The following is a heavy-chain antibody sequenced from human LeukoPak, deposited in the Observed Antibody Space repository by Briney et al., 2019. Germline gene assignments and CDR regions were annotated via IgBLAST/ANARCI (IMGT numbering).Heavy chain of an antibody. CDR3: ARSPVATAVNYWFDP. CDR1: GFTFSSHA. V-gene: IGHV3-30*04. Sequence: PGGSLRLSCAASGFTFSSHAIHWVRQAPGKGLEWVAVISYDGRNKYYADSVKGRFTISRDNSKNTLYLQMDSLRVEDMAVYYCARSPVATAVNYWFDPWGQGTLVTVSS. J-gene: IGHJ5*02. CDR2: ISYDGRNK. D-gene: IGHD2-21*01.